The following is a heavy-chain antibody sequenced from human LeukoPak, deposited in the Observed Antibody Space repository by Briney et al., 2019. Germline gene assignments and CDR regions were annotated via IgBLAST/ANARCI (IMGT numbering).Heavy chain of an antibody. CDR1: GYSFTTYW. CDR2: IYPGDSDT. V-gene: IGHV5-51*01. J-gene: IGHJ4*02. D-gene: IGHD3-22*01. Sequence: GESLKISCKGSGYSFTTYWIGWVRQMPGKGLEWMGIIYPGDSDTRYSPSFQGQVTISADKSISTAYLQWSSLKASDTAMYYCAREPDSSGYSFDYWGQGTLVTVSS. CDR3: AREPDSSGYSFDY.